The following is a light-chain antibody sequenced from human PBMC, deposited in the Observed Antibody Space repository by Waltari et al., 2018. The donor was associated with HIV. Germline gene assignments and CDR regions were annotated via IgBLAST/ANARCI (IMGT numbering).Light chain of an antibody. CDR1: QSVSSSY. CDR3: QQYGSSPRT. J-gene: IGKJ1*01. CDR2: AAS. Sequence: EILFTQSPGTLSLFPGERATLPCRASQSVSSSYLAWYQQKPGQAPRLLIYAASSRATGIPDRFSGSGSGTDFTLTISRLEPGDCAVYFCQQYGSSPRTFGQGTKVEIK. V-gene: IGKV3-20*01.